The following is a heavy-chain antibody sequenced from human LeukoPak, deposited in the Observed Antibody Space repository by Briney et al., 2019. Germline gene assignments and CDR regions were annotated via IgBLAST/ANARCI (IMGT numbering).Heavy chain of an antibody. CDR2: INHSGST. Sequence: SETLSLTCAVYGGSFIGFHGNWIRQPPGKGLERIGDINHSGSTNYNPSLTSRVTISVDPSKNQFSLNLSSVTAADTAVYYCAPPPYYYEANCYSVAWGQGTLVTVSS. J-gene: IGHJ5*02. D-gene: IGHD3-22*01. CDR1: GGSFIGFH. CDR3: APPPYYYEANCYSVA. V-gene: IGHV4-34*01.